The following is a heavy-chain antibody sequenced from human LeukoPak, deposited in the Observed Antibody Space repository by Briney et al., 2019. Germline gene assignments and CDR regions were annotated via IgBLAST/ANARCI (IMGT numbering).Heavy chain of an antibody. D-gene: IGHD4-17*01. V-gene: IGHV4-34*01. CDR2: ISHSGST. CDR1: GGSFSGYY. CDR3: ARRRTTVTRGYYYYYMDV. Sequence: SETLSLTCAVYGGSFSGYYWSWIRQPPGKGLEWIGEISHSGSTNYNPSLKSRVTISVDTSKNQFSLKLSSVTAADTAVYYCARRRTTVTRGYYYYYMDVWGKGTTVTISS. J-gene: IGHJ6*03.